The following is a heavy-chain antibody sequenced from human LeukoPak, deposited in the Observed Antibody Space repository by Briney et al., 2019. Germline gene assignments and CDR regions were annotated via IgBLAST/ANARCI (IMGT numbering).Heavy chain of an antibody. J-gene: IGHJ4*02. CDR1: GYSISSGYY. V-gene: IGHV4-38-2*02. CDR2: IYHSGST. Sequence: SETLSLTCTVSGYSISSGYYWGWIRQPPGKGLEWIGSIYHSGSTYYNPSLKSRVTISVDTSKNQFSLKLSSVTAADTAVYYCAGGFIMITFGGVIATGFDYWGQGTLVTVSS. CDR3: AGGFIMITFGGVIATGFDY. D-gene: IGHD3-16*02.